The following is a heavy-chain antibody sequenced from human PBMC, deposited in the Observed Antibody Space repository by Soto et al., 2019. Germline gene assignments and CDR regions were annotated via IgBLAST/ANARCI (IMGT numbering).Heavy chain of an antibody. CDR2: INQSGSP. Sequence: SETLSLTCAVSSGTISSSNWWTWVRQPPGKGLEWIGEINQSGSPNYNPSLRSRVTISVDKSKNQFFLQLSSVTAADTAVYYCAKPPIVVVIFFDYWGQGTLVTVSS. D-gene: IGHD3-22*01. J-gene: IGHJ4*02. CDR3: AKPPIVVVIFFDY. CDR1: SGTISSSNW. V-gene: IGHV4-4*02.